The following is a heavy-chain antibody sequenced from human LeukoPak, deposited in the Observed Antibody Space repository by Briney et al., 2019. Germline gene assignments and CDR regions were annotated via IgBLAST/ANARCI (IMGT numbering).Heavy chain of an antibody. D-gene: IGHD6-19*01. CDR3: ARGDFSSGWYFDY. CDR2: ISSSSSYI. CDR1: GFTFSSYS. V-gene: IGHV3-21*01. J-gene: IGHJ4*02. Sequence: PGGSLRLSCAASGFTFSSYSMNWVRQAPGKGLEWVSSISSSSSYIYYADSVKGRFTISRDNAKDSLYLQMNSLRAEDTAVYYCARGDFSSGWYFDYWGQGTLVTVSS.